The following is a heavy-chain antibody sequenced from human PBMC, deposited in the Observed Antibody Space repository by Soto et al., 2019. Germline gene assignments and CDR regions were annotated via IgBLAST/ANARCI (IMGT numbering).Heavy chain of an antibody. V-gene: IGHV3-48*01. CDR1: GFTFSSYS. Sequence: PGGSLRLSCAASGFTFSSYSMNWVRQAPGKGLEWVSYISSSSSTIYYADSVKGRFTISRDNAKNSLYLQMNSLRAEDTAVYYCARDLLPGLGGSGSFVYWGQGTLVTVSS. J-gene: IGHJ4*02. CDR3: ARDLLPGLGGSGSFVY. D-gene: IGHD3-10*01. CDR2: ISSSSSTI.